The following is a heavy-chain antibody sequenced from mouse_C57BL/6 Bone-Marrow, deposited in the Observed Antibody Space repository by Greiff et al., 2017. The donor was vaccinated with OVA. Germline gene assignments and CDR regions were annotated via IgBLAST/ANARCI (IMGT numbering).Heavy chain of an antibody. Sequence: VKLVESGAELVRPGGSVKLSCAASGFTFTSYGISWVQQRPGKGLEWVAAINPRSSNTYYNEKFKGQATLTADKSSSTAYMELRSLTSEDSAVYFCARDWDGFAYWGQGTLVTVSA. V-gene: IGHV1-81*01. D-gene: IGHD4-1*01. J-gene: IGHJ3*01. CDR3: ARDWDGFAY. CDR1: GFTFTSYG. CDR2: INPRSSNT.